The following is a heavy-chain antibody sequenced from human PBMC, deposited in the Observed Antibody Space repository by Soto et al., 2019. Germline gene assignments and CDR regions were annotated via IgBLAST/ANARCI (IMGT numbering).Heavy chain of an antibody. D-gene: IGHD3-3*01. Sequence: ASVKVSCKASGYTFTSYGISWVRQAPGQGLEWMGWISAYNGNTNYAQKLQGRVTMTTDTSTSTAYMELRSLRSDDTAVYYCARGSKSYDFWSGYPPPYFDYWGQGTLVTVSS. CDR3: ARGSKSYDFWSGYPPPYFDY. J-gene: IGHJ4*02. CDR1: GYTFTSYG. V-gene: IGHV1-18*01. CDR2: ISAYNGNT.